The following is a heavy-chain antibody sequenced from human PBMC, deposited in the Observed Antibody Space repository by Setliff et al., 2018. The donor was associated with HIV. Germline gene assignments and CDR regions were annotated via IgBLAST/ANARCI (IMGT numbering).Heavy chain of an antibody. J-gene: IGHJ4*02. D-gene: IGHD6-13*01. Sequence: ASVKVSCKASGYTFLTYGISWVRQAPGHGLEWMGWISPYNGHTNYAQNFQGRLTMTSDTSTTTVYMELSSLRSEDTAVYFCAREYHIAPAGTRVANYFDYWGQGTLVTVSS. CDR1: GYTFLTYG. V-gene: IGHV1-18*01. CDR2: ISPYNGHT. CDR3: AREYHIAPAGTRVANYFDY.